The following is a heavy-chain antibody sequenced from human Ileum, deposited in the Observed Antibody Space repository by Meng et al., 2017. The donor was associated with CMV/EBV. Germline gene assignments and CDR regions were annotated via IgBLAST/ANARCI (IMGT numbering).Heavy chain of an antibody. CDR1: GFTFSSYG. J-gene: IGHJ4*02. CDR2: ISSSGGYI. CDR3: VGGGEAAEGFDS. Sequence: GESLKISCAASGFTFSSYGMHWVRQAPGKGLDWVASISSSGGYIYYADLVKGRFTISRDYANKSLALQMNSLRVDDTATYHCVGGGEAAEGFDSWGQGTMVTVSS. D-gene: IGHD6-13*01. V-gene: IGHV3-21*01.